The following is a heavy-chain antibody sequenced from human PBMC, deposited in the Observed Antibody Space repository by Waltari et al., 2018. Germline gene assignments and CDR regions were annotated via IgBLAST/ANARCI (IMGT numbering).Heavy chain of an antibody. CDR1: GYTFTRHY. V-gene: IGHV1-2*06. CDR2: ITPHTGGT. Sequence: QVQLVQSGAEVKEPGASVKVSCKACGYTFTRHYIHWVRQAPGQGLEWMGRITPHTGGTYYSQKFQGRVTMTRDMSITTAYMEVSSLRSDDTAVYYCARDLVGSGWSIDYWGQGTLVTVSS. D-gene: IGHD6-19*01. CDR3: ARDLVGSGWSIDY. J-gene: IGHJ4*02.